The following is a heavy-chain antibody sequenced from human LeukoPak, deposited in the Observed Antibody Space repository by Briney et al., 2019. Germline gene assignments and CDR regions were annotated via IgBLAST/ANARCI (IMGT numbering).Heavy chain of an antibody. CDR2: IYYSGTT. D-gene: IGHD3-22*01. V-gene: IGHV4-39*01. J-gene: IGHJ3*02. CDR3: ARMIGDDAFDI. CDR1: GGSISSSSYY. Sequence: SETLSLTCTVSGGSISSSSYYWDWIRQPPGKGLEWIGTIYYSGTTYYNPSLKSRVTISVDTSRNQFSLKLSSVTATDTAVYYCARMIGDDAFDIRGQGTMVTVSS.